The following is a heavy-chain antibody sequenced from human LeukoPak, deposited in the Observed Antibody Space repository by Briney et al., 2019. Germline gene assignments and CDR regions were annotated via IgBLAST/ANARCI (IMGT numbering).Heavy chain of an antibody. CDR3: ARDRNSYDYFDY. D-gene: IGHD5-18*01. J-gene: IGHJ4*02. V-gene: IGHV1-3*01. Sequence: ASVKVSCKASGYTFTSYAIHWVRQAPGQRLEWMGWINAGNDNTRYSQKFQGRVTITRDTFASTAYMELSSLRYEDTAVYYCARDRNSYDYFDYWGQGTLVTVSS. CDR1: GYTFTSYA. CDR2: INAGNDNT.